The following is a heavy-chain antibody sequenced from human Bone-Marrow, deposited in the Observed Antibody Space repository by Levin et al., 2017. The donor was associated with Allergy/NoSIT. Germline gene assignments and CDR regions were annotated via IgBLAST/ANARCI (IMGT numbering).Heavy chain of an antibody. V-gene: IGHV3-33*01. D-gene: IGHD1-26*01. CDR1: GIIFSGYG. J-gene: IGHJ4*02. CDR2: IRYDGSNQ. CDR3: ARDGVGATTFFGYHDF. Sequence: AGGSLRLSCAASGIIFSGYGMHWVRQAPGKGLEWVAVIRYDGSNQNYADSVKGRFTISRDNSKNTLYLQMNSLRVEDTAMYYCARDGVGATTFFGYHDFWGQGTLVTVSS.